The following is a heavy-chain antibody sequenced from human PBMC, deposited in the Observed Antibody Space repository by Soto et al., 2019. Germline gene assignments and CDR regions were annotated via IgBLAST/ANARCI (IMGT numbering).Heavy chain of an antibody. Sequence: GGSLRLSCAASGFTFSSYAMSWVRQAPGKGLEWVSAISGSGGSTYYADSVKGRFTISRDNSKSTLYLQMNSLRAEDTAVYYCLKEGGDYGGNGDYWGQASLVPVSA. CDR3: LKEGGDYGGNGDY. J-gene: IGHJ4*02. CDR2: ISGSGGST. CDR1: GFTFSSYA. V-gene: IGHV3-23*01. D-gene: IGHD4-17*01.